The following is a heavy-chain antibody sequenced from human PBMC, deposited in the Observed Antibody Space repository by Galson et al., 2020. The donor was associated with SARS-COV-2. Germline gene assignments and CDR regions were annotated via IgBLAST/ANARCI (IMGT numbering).Heavy chain of an antibody. CDR2: IYYTRST. Sequence: ASETLSLTCSVSGGSISSYSWSWIRQSPGKGLEWIGYIYYTRSTKYNPSLESRVTISVDTSQNQFSLTLTSVTAADTAMYYCARRGYSYGVMYYFDYWGQGTLVTVSS. CDR3: ARRGYSYGVMYYFDY. CDR1: GGSISSYS. V-gene: IGHV4-59*08. J-gene: IGHJ4*02. D-gene: IGHD5-18*01.